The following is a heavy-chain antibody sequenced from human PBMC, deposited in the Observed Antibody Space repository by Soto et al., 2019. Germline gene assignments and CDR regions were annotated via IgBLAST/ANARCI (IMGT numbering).Heavy chain of an antibody. CDR1: GFTFNNFW. CDR2: IKQDGSEK. D-gene: IGHD3-10*01. Sequence: EVQLVESGGALVQPGGSLRLSCAASGFTFNNFWMNWVRQAPGKGLEWVATIKQDGSEKYYVDSVKGRFSISRDNAKNSLNLQMNSLRAEDTALYYCARGSGFTYLHYFDYWGRGTLVTVSS. CDR3: ARGSGFTYLHYFDY. V-gene: IGHV3-7*01. J-gene: IGHJ4*02.